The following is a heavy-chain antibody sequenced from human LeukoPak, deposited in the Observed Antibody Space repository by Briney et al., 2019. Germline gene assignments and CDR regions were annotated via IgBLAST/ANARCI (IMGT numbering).Heavy chain of an antibody. V-gene: IGHV4-38-2*02. Sequence: SETLSLTCTVSGYSISSTYYWGWIRQPPGKGLEWVESVFHSGNTYYNPSLKSRLTISADTSKNQFSLTLTSVTAADTAVYYCARDRSVGVLPAPPFDFWGQGTLVTVSS. CDR1: GYSISSTYY. D-gene: IGHD6-6*01. J-gene: IGHJ4*02. CDR3: ARDRSVGVLPAPPFDF. CDR2: VFHSGNT.